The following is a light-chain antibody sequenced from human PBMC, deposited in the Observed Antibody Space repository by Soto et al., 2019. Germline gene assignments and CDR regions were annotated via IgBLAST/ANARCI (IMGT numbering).Light chain of an antibody. CDR2: GAS. CDR3: QQYNNWPQP. J-gene: IGKJ1*01. V-gene: IGKV3-15*01. CDR1: QSVSSN. Sequence: EIVVTQSPATLSVSPGERATLSCRASQSVSSNLAWYQQKPGQAPRLLIYGASTRATGIPARFSGSGSGTEFTLTISSLKPEDFAVYYCQQYNNWPQPLGQGTKVDIK.